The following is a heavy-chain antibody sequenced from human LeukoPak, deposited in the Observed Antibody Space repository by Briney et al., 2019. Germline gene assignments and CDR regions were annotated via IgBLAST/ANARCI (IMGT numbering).Heavy chain of an antibody. CDR1: GGSISRYY. Sequence: SAAPSLACTVAGGSISRYYGNWIGEPPGKGLEWIGYIYYSGSTNYNPSLKSRVTISVDTSKNQFSLKLSSVTAADTAVYYCARATYGSGSSGYYYYGMDAWGQGTTATVSS. V-gene: IGHV4-59*01. CDR2: IYYSGST. J-gene: IGHJ6*02. CDR3: ARATYGSGSSGYYYYGMDA. D-gene: IGHD3-10*01.